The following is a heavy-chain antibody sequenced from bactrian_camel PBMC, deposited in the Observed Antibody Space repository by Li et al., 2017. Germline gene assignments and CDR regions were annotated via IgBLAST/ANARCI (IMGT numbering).Heavy chain of an antibody. D-gene: IGHD2*01. CDR1: GFTFSSTG. CDR3: AAAPPASGSTCYYRHVFVPTEDNGY. V-gene: IGHV3S10*01. J-gene: IGHJ4*01. Sequence: VQLVESGGGYVQPGGSLRLSCAASGFTFSSTGMSWVRQAPGKGLEWVSAINKDGSTYYSKSVKGRFTISRDNVKNTLYLQLDSLNTEDTAMYYCAAAPPASGSTCYYRHVFVPTEDNGYWGQGTQVTVS. CDR2: INKDGST.